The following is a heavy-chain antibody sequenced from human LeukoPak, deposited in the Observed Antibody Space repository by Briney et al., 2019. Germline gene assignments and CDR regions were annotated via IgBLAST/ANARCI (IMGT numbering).Heavy chain of an antibody. CDR3: ARAEYYFDY. D-gene: IGHD3-10*01. CDR1: GGSVSSGSYY. CDR2: IYYSGST. J-gene: IGHJ4*02. Sequence: SETLSLTCTVSGGSVSSGSYYWSWIRQPPGKGLEWIGYIYYSGSTNYNPSLKSRVTISVDTSKNQFSLKLSSVTAADTAVYYCARAEYYFDYWGQGTLVTVSS. V-gene: IGHV4-61*01.